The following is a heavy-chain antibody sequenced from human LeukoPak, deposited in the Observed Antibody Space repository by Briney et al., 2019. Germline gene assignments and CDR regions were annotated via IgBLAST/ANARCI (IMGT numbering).Heavy chain of an antibody. V-gene: IGHV1-8*03. CDR2: MNPNSGNT. Sequence: ASVKVSCKAFGYTFTSYDINWVRQATGQGLEWMGWMNPNSGNTGYAQKFQGRVTITRNTSISTAYMELSSLRSEDTAVYYCARGTRTLNIVVVVAATPHYYYYYYMDVWGKGTTVTVSS. D-gene: IGHD2-15*01. J-gene: IGHJ6*03. CDR3: ARGTRTLNIVVVVAATPHYYYYYYMDV. CDR1: GYTFTSYD.